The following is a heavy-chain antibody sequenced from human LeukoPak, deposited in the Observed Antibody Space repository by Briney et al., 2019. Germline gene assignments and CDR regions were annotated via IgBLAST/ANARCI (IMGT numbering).Heavy chain of an antibody. D-gene: IGHD1-1*01. V-gene: IGHV3-48*03. CDR1: GFTFTTYE. J-gene: IGHJ4*02. CDR3: ARKTFGTVYFDY. Sequence: GGSLRLSRAASGFTFTTYEMNWVRQAPGKGLEWVSYISPGGDTIYYADSVKGRFTISRDNAKNSVYLQMKSLRAEDTAVYYCARKTFGTVYFDYWGQGNLVTVSS. CDR2: ISPGGDTI.